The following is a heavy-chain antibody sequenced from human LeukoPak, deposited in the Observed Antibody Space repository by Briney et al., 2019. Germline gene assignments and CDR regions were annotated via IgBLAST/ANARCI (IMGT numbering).Heavy chain of an antibody. D-gene: IGHD3-22*01. J-gene: IGHJ4*02. Sequence: GGSLRLSCAASGVIFSNYAMYWVRQAPGKGLEWVAVISYDGSNKYYADSLKGRFTISRDNSKNSLYLQMNSLRAEDTAVYYCARNNQYYYDSSGYPTRFFDYWGQGTLVTVSS. CDR2: ISYDGSNK. V-gene: IGHV3-30*04. CDR1: GVIFSNYA. CDR3: ARNNQYYYDSSGYPTRFFDY.